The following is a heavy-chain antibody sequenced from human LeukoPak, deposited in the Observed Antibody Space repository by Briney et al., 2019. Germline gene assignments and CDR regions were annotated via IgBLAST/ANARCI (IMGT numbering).Heavy chain of an antibody. Sequence: PGRSLRLSCAASGFTFSSYWMHWVRQAPGKGLVWVSRIKSGGNTNYADSVKGRFTISRDNAKNTVSLQMNSLRAEDTGVYYCARAPSESGGYYPEYFRHWGQGTLVTVSS. CDR3: ARAPSESGGYYPEYFRH. CDR1: GFTFSSYW. J-gene: IGHJ1*01. V-gene: IGHV3-74*01. CDR2: IKSGGNT. D-gene: IGHD3-22*01.